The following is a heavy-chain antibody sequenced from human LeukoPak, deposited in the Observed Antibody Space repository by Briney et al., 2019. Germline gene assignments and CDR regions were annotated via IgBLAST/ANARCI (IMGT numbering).Heavy chain of an antibody. CDR2: IYYSGST. CDR3: ARQSITMVPLDP. J-gene: IGHJ5*02. CDR1: GGSISSSSYY. V-gene: IGHV4-39*01. D-gene: IGHD3-10*01. Sequence: SETLSLTCTVSGGSISSSSYYWGWIRQPPGKGLEWIGSIYYSGSTYYNPSLKSRVTISVDTSKNQFSLKLSSVTAADTAVYYCARQSITMVPLDPWGQGTLVTVSS.